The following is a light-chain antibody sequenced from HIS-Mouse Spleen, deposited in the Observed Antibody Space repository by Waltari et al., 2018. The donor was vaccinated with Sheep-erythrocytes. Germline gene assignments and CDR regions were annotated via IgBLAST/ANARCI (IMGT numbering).Light chain of an antibody. Sequence: QSALTQPPSASGSPGQSVTISCTASSSHVGGYHSVSWYQQHPGKSPKLMIYEVSKRPSGVPCRFSGSKSGNTASLTVSGLQAEDEADYYCSSYAGSNNDVFGTGTKVTVL. CDR2: EVS. CDR3: SSYAGSNNDV. CDR1: SSHVGGYHS. J-gene: IGLJ1*01. V-gene: IGLV2-8*01.